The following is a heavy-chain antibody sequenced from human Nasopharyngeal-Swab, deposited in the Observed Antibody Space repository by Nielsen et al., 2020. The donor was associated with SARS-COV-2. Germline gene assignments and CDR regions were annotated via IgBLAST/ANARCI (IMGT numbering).Heavy chain of an antibody. Sequence: GGSLRLSCAASGFTFSDYNMNWVRQAPGKGLEWVSGSSGSGTFTYYADAVKGRFTVSRDNSQNTLYLHMNSLRAEDTAVYYCAKDGGGSSSLNWFDPWGQGTLVTVSS. CDR1: GFTFSDYN. CDR3: AKDGGGSSSLNWFDP. V-gene: IGHV3-23*01. D-gene: IGHD1-26*01. J-gene: IGHJ5*02. CDR2: SSGSGTFT.